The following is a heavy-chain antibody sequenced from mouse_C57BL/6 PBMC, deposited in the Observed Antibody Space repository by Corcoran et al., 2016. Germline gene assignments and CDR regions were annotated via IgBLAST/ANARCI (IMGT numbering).Heavy chain of an antibody. CDR1: GYTFTDYY. CDR2: INPNNGGT. Sequence: EVQLQQSGPELVKPGASVKISCKASGYTFTDYYMNWVKQSHGKSLEWIGDINPNNGGTSYKQKFKGKATLTVDKSSSTAYMELRSLTSEYSAVYDCARSGTTVVDAMDYWGQGTSVTVSS. D-gene: IGHD1-1*01. V-gene: IGHV1-26*01. CDR3: ARSGTTVVDAMDY. J-gene: IGHJ4*01.